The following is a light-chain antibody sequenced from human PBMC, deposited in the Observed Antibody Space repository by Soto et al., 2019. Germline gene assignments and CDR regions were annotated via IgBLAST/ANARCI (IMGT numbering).Light chain of an antibody. CDR3: QVWESYSDVP. V-gene: IGLV3-21*02. CDR1: NIGIRS. J-gene: IGLJ2*01. Sequence: SSELTQPPSASVAPGQTASITCVGDNIGIRSVHWYQQKPGQAPVLVLYEDSDRPSGIPDRFSGSNSGNTATLTISRVEAGDEADYYCQVWESYSDVPFGGGTKVTVL. CDR2: EDS.